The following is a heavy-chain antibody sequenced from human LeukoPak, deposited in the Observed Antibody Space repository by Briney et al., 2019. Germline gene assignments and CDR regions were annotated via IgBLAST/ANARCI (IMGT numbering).Heavy chain of an antibody. CDR3: AKDSDTYGHRHFDH. J-gene: IGHJ4*02. Sequence: SGGSLRLSCVASGFTFSNYGIQWVRQAPGKGLEWVAFIGFDGTKIYYADSLKGRFTISRDNSKNTVNLQMNSLRVDDTAVYYCAKDSDTYGHRHFDHWGQGTLVTVSS. CDR2: IGFDGTKI. CDR1: GFTFSNYG. V-gene: IGHV3-30*02. D-gene: IGHD2-8*01.